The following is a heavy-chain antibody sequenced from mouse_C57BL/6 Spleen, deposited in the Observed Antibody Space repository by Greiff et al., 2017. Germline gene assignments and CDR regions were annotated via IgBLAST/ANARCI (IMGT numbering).Heavy chain of an antibody. D-gene: IGHD2-5*01. Sequence: VQLKQSGPGLVKPSQSLSLTCTVTGYSITSGYDWPWIRHFPGNKLEWMGYISYSGSTNYNPSLKSRISITHDTSKNHFFLKLNSVTTEDTATYYCASYSNYVGAMDYWGQGTSVTVSS. CDR3: ASYSNYVGAMDY. CDR2: ISYSGST. V-gene: IGHV3-1*01. J-gene: IGHJ4*01. CDR1: GYSITSGYD.